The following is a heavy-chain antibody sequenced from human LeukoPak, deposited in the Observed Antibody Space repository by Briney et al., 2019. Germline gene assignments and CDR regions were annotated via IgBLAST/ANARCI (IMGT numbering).Heavy chain of an antibody. Sequence: GGSLRLSCAASGLTFSSYGMHWVRQAPGKGLEWVAVISYDGSNKYYADSVKGRFTISRDNSKNTLYLQMNSLRAEDTAVYYCAKASRDGYNLFDYWGQGTLVTVSS. V-gene: IGHV3-30*18. CDR3: AKASRDGYNLFDY. D-gene: IGHD5-24*01. CDR2: ISYDGSNK. CDR1: GLTFSSYG. J-gene: IGHJ4*02.